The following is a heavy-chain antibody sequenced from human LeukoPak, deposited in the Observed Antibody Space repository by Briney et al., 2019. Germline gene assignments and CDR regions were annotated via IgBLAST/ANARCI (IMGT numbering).Heavy chain of an antibody. V-gene: IGHV3-9*01. CDR2: ISWNSGSI. J-gene: IGHJ4*02. D-gene: IGHD6-6*01. CDR3: AKALWISSSPFDY. CDR1: GFTFDDYA. Sequence: GGSLRLSCAASGFTFDDYAMHWVRQAPGKGLEWVSGISWNSGSIGYADSVKGRFTISRDNAKNSLYLQVNSLRAEDTALYYCAKALWISSSPFDYWGQGTLVTVSS.